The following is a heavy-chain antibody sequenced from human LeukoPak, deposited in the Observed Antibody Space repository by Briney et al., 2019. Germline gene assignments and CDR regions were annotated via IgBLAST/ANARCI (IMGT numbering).Heavy chain of an antibody. J-gene: IGHJ4*02. D-gene: IGHD3/OR15-3a*01. CDR2: ISSDGSST. V-gene: IGHV3-74*01. Sequence: GGSLRLPCAVSGFTFRNYWMHWVRQAPGKGLVWVSCISSDGSSTNYADSVKGRFSISRDNAKNTLYLHMNSLRVEDTAQYYCARPMISVMSLGADFWGQGSLVTVSS. CDR1: GFTFRNYW. CDR3: ARPMISVMSLGADF.